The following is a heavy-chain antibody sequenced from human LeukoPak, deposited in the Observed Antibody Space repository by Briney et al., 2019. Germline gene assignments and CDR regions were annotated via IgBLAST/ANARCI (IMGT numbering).Heavy chain of an antibody. CDR1: GFTFSIYA. Sequence: GSLRLSCAASGFTFSIYAMSWVRQAPGKGLEWVSSISGSGGSTYYADSVKGRFTISRDNSKNTLYLQMNSLRAEDTAVYYCARRSGIAVAGAFDYWGQGTLVTVSS. CDR3: ARRSGIAVAGAFDY. V-gene: IGHV3-23*01. J-gene: IGHJ4*02. CDR2: ISGSGGST. D-gene: IGHD6-19*01.